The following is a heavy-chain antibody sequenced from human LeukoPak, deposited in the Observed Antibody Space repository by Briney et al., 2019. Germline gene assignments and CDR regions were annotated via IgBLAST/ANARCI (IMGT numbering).Heavy chain of an antibody. D-gene: IGHD2-2*02. Sequence: SAKVSCKASGGTFSSYAISWVRQAPGQGLEWMGGIIPIFGTANYAQKFQGRVTITADESTSTAYMELSSLRSEDTAVYYCARGGDIVVVPAATPFDYWGQGTLVTVSS. J-gene: IGHJ4*02. V-gene: IGHV1-69*13. CDR2: IIPIFGTA. CDR3: ARGGDIVVVPAATPFDY. CDR1: GGTFSSYA.